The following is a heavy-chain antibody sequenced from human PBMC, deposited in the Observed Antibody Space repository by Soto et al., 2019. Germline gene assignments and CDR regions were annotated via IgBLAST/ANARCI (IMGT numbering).Heavy chain of an antibody. V-gene: IGHV3-23*01. J-gene: IGHJ6*02. CDR2: ISCSGGST. D-gene: IGHD3-22*01. CDR1: GFTFSSYA. Sequence: EVQLLESGGGLVQPGGSLRLSCAASGFTFSSYAMSWVRQAPGKGLEWVSAISCSGGSTYYADSVKGRFTISRDNSKNTLYLQMNGLRAEDTAVYYCAKDNRDSSGYYDWGYYYGMDVWGQGTTVTVSS. CDR3: AKDNRDSSGYYDWGYYYGMDV.